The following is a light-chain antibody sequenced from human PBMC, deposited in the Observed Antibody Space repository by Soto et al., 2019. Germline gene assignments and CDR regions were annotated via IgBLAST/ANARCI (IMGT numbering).Light chain of an antibody. J-gene: IGKJ4*01. CDR2: DAS. V-gene: IGKV3-11*01. CDR3: QQRSNWPPV. CDR1: QSVSTY. Sequence: EIVLTQSPATLSLSPGERATLSCRAGQSVSTYVTYLAWYQQKPGQAPRLLIHDASNRATGIPARFSGSGSGTDFTLTISSLEPEDFAVYYCQQRSNWPPVFGGGTKVDI.